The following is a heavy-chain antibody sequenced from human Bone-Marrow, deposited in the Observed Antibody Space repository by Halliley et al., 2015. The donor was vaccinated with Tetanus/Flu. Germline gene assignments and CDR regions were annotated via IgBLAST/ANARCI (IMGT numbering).Heavy chain of an antibody. D-gene: IGHD1-26*01. CDR2: ISYDGSNK. V-gene: IGHV3-30*18. J-gene: IGHJ6*02. CDR3: AKVAGTTSAGAMDV. Sequence: VAVISYDGSNKYYVDSVKGRFTISRDNSKNAVYLQMNSLRPEDTAVYFCAKVAGTTSAGAMDVWGQGTTVTVSS.